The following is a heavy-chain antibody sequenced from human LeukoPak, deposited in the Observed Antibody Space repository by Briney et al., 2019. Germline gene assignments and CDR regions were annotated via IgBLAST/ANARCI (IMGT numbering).Heavy chain of an antibody. D-gene: IGHD5-24*01. CDR2: ISGSGSTT. Sequence: GGSLRLSCAASGFTFSSYAMNWVRQAPGKGLEWVSAISGSGSTTYYADSVKGRFTISRDNSKNTLFLQMNSLRAEDTAVYYCAKSGYNRFDYWGQGTLVTVSS. J-gene: IGHJ4*02. CDR1: GFTFSSYA. V-gene: IGHV3-23*01. CDR3: AKSGYNRFDY.